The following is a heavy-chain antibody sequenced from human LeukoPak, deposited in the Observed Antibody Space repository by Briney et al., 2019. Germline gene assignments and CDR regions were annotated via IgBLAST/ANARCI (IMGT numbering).Heavy chain of an antibody. Sequence: ASVKVSCKASGGTFSSYAISWVRQAPGQGLEWMGGIIPIFGAANYAQKFQGRVTITADESTSTAYMELSSLRSEDTAVYYCVRSDRGGSSWYEAYNWFDPWGQGTLVTVSS. V-gene: IGHV1-69*13. CDR2: IIPIFGAA. J-gene: IGHJ5*02. CDR3: VRSDRGGSSWYEAYNWFDP. CDR1: GGTFSSYA. D-gene: IGHD6-13*01.